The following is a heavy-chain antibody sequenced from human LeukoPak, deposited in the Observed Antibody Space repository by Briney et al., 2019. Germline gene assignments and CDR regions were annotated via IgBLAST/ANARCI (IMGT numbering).Heavy chain of an antibody. CDR1: GFTFSTYD. D-gene: IGHD6-13*01. J-gene: IGHJ4*02. V-gene: IGHV3-13*04. CDR3: ARGAAGFDY. Sequence: GGSLRLSCAASGFTFSTYDMHWVRKAPGKGLEWVSGMGKTAGDTYYSGSVKGRFTIFRENAKNSVYLEMNSLEAGDTAVYYCARGAAGFDYWGQGTLVSVSS. CDR2: MGKTAGDT.